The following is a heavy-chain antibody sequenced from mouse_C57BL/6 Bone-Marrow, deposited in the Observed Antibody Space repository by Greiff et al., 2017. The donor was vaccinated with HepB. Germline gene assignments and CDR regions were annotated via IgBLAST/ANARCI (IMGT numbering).Heavy chain of an antibody. CDR1: GFTFSSYA. V-gene: IGHV5-9-1*02. CDR2: ISSGGDYN. CDR3: TRDGEGSPWYFDV. Sequence: EVKLIESGEGLVKPGGSLKLSCAASGFTFSSYAMSWVRQTPEKRLEWVAYISSGGDYNYYADPVKGRFTISRDNARNTLYLQMSSLKSEDTAMYYCTRDGEGSPWYFDVWGTGTTVTVSS. D-gene: IGHD1-1*01. J-gene: IGHJ1*03.